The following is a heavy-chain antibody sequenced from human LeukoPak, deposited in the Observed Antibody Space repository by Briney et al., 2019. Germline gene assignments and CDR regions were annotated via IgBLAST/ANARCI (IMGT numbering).Heavy chain of an antibody. Sequence: SETLSLTCTVSGGSISSYYWSWIRQPPGKGLEWIGYIYYSGSTNYNPSLRSRVTISVDTSKNQFSLKLSSVTAADTAVYYCARNARATVNAFDYWGQGTLVTVSS. CDR1: GGSISSYY. V-gene: IGHV4-59*01. CDR2: IYYSGST. J-gene: IGHJ4*02. D-gene: IGHD4-17*01. CDR3: ARNARATVNAFDY.